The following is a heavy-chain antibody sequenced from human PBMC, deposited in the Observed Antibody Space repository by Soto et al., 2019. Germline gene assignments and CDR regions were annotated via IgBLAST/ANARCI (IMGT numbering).Heavy chain of an antibody. J-gene: IGHJ4*02. Sequence: QVQLQESGPGLVKPSQTLSLTCTVSGGSISSGGYYWSWIRQPPGKGLEWIAYISYSWNTYYNPSLKSRISISADTCKNQFSLELKSVTVADTAVYYRGTVRASWYVDYWGQGTLVTVSS. CDR1: GGSISSGGYY. CDR2: ISYSWNT. CDR3: GTVRASWYVDY. D-gene: IGHD2-2*01. V-gene: IGHV4-30-4*01.